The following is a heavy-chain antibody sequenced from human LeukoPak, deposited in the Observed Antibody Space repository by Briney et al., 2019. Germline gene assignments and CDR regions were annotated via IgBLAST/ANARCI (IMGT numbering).Heavy chain of an antibody. J-gene: IGHJ4*02. Sequence: GGSLRLSCAASGFTFNTYELNWVRQAPGKGLESLSYISPSGTDISYADSVKGRFTISRDNAKNSLYLQMNSLRAEDTAVYYCTRDPRRLDCWGQGTLVTVSS. CDR1: GFTFNTYE. CDR2: ISPSGTDI. V-gene: IGHV3-48*03. CDR3: TRDPRRLDC.